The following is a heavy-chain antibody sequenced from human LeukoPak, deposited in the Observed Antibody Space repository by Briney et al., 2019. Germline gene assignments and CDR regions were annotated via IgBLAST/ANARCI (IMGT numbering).Heavy chain of an antibody. CDR3: ARGGDYYAFDI. J-gene: IGHJ3*02. CDR1: GGSISSGGYS. V-gene: IGHV4-30-2*01. D-gene: IGHD1-26*01. Sequence: SETLSLTCTVSGGSISSGGYSWSWIRQPPGKGLEWIGYIYHSGSTYYNPSLKSRVTISVDRSKNQFSLKLSSVTAADTAVYYCARGGDYYAFDIWGQGTMVTVSS. CDR2: IYHSGST.